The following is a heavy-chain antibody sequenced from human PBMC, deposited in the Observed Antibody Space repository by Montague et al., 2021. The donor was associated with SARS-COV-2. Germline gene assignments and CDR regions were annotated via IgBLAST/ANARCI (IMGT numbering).Heavy chain of an antibody. V-gene: IGHV3-23*01. CDR2: ITGSGAST. D-gene: IGHD3-22*01. CDR1: GFTFSSYA. Sequence: SLRLSCAASGFTFSSYAMSWVRQAPGKGLEWVSGITGSGASTYYADSVKGRFTISRDNSKNTLYLQMSSLRAEDAAVYYCAKGGERITMIVVVITLADFDYWGQGTLVTVSS. CDR3: AKGGERITMIVVVITLADFDY. J-gene: IGHJ4*02.